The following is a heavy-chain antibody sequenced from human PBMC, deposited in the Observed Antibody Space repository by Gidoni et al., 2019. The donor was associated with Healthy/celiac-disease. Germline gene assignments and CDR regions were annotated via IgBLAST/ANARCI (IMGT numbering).Heavy chain of an antibody. V-gene: IGHV4-34*01. J-gene: IGHJ4*02. CDR2: INHSGST. Sequence: QVQLQQWGAGLLKPSETRSRTCAVYGGSFSGYYWSWIRQPPGKGLEWIGEINHSGSTNYNPSLKSRVTISLDTSKTQFSLKLSSVTAADTAVYYCARGGGGYSNPFDYWGQGTLVTVSS. CDR1: GGSFSGYY. CDR3: ARGGGGYSNPFDY. D-gene: IGHD4-4*01.